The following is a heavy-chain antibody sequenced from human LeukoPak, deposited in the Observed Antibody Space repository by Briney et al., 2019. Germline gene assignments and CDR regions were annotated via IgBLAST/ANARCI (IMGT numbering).Heavy chain of an antibody. J-gene: IGHJ3*01. Sequence: PGGSLRLSCEASGLTVSSSSMAWVRQAPGKGLEWVSFIYSGGAADYAGFVKGRFIISRDNSKNTWYLQMDSLRPEDTAVYHCTRDLRYVDSSGYPMDVFDVWGPGTMVTVSS. V-gene: IGHV3-66*02. CDR2: IYSGGAA. D-gene: IGHD3-22*01. CDR1: GLTVSSSS. CDR3: TRDLRYVDSSGYPMDVFDV.